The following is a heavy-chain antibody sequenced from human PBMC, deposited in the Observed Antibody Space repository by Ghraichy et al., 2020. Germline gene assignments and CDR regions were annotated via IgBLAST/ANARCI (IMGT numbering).Heavy chain of an antibody. CDR2: VNSDETRT. CDR1: GFTFSRDW. J-gene: IGHJ2*01. V-gene: IGHV3-74*01. Sequence: GGSLRLSCATSGFTFSRDWMHWVRQAPGKGLMWVSRVNSDETRTFYADSVKGRFTISRDNAKNTLYLQMNSLRADDSAVYFCTRDPGSAGRDWYYDLWGRGTLVTVSS. CDR3: TRDPGSAGRDWYYDL. D-gene: IGHD2-15*01.